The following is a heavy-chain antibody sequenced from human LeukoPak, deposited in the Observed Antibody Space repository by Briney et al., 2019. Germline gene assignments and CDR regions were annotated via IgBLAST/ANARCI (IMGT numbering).Heavy chain of an antibody. CDR1: GFTFDDYA. J-gene: IGHJ6*03. Sequence: PGGSLRLSCAASGFTFDDYAMHWVRQAPGKGLEWVSLISGDGGSTYYADSVKSRFTISRDNSKNSLYLQMNSLRTEDTALYYCAKNSGSSWTYYYYMDVWGKGPTVTVSS. CDR3: AKNSGSSWTYYYYMDV. CDR2: ISGDGGST. V-gene: IGHV3-43*02. D-gene: IGHD6-13*01.